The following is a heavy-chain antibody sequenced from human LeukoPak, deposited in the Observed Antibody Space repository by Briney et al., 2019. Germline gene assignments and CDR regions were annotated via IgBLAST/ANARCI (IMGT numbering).Heavy chain of an antibody. J-gene: IGHJ3*02. CDR3: TRARYVNSFYAFDI. V-gene: IGHV4-34*01. Sequence: SETLSLTCAGYGGSFSGYYWSWIRQPPGKGLEWIGEINHEGTTNYNPSLKRRVTILGDTSKNQFFLMLSSVTAEATAVYYCTRARYVNSFYAFDIWGQGTLVTLPS. CDR2: INHEGTT. CDR1: GGSFSGYY. D-gene: IGHD3-9*01.